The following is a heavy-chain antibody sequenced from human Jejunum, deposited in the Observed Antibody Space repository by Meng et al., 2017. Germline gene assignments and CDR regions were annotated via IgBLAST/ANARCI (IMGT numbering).Heavy chain of an antibody. J-gene: IGHJ4*02. V-gene: IGHV3-74*01. CDR3: ARAPKETGYFNY. D-gene: IGHD3-9*01. CDR2: INSDGSST. CDR1: GFIFSDYW. Sequence: GESLKISCAVSGFIFSDYWMHWVRQAPGKGLGWVSRINSDGSSTIYADSVKGRFTSSRDNAKNILYLQMNSLRAEDTAVYYCARAPKETGYFNYWGQGTLVTVSS.